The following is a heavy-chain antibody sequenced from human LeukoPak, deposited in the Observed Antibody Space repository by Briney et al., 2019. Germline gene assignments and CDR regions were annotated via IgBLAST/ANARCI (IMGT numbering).Heavy chain of an antibody. CDR2: FDPEDGET. Sequence: ASVKVSCKVSGYTLTELSMHWVRQAPGKGLEWMGGFDPEDGETIYAQKFQGRVTMTEDTSTDTAYMELSSLRSEDTAVYYCATVSIAAAGIGGGWFDPWGQGTLVTVSS. CDR1: GYTLTELS. D-gene: IGHD6-13*01. J-gene: IGHJ5*02. CDR3: ATVSIAAAGIGGGWFDP. V-gene: IGHV1-24*01.